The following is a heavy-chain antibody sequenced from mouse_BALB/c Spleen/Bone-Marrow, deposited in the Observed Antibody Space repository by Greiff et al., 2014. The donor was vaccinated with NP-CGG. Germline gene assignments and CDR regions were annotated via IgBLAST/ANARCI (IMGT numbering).Heavy chain of an antibody. D-gene: IGHD2-4*01. CDR3: ARRGAMITHYYSMDY. CDR2: ISNGSSTI. CDR1: GFTFSSFG. V-gene: IGHV5-17*02. Sequence: EVQLVESGGGLVQPGGSRKLSCAASGFTFSSFGMHWVRQAPEKGLEWVAYISNGSSTIYYADTVKGRFNISRDNPKNTRFLQMTSLRSEDTAMYYCARRGAMITHYYSMDYWGQGTSVTVSS. J-gene: IGHJ4*01.